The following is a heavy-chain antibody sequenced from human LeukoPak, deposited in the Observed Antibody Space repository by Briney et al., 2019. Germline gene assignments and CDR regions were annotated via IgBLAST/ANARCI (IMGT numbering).Heavy chain of an antibody. CDR1: GGSFSGYY. J-gene: IGHJ6*03. D-gene: IGHD5-24*01. Sequence: SETLSLTCAVYGGSFSGYYWSWIRQPPGKGLEWIGEISHSGSTNYNPSLKSRVTISVDTSENQFSLKLRSATAADTAMYYCARSRDGYNYMDVWGKGTTVTVSS. V-gene: IGHV4-34*01. CDR3: ARSRDGYNYMDV. CDR2: ISHSGST.